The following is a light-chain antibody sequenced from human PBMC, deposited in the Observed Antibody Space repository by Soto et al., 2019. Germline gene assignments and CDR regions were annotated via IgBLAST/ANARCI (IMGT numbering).Light chain of an antibody. CDR1: SSNIGAGYD. J-gene: IGLJ1*01. CDR3: QSYDSSPSGYV. V-gene: IGLV1-40*01. CDR2: ANR. Sequence: QLVLTQPPSVSGAPGQRVTISCTGSSSNIGAGYDVHWYQQVPGTAPRLLIYANRIRPAGVPDRFSASKSDTSASLAITGLQAEDEADYYCQSYDSSPSGYVFGTGTKLTVL.